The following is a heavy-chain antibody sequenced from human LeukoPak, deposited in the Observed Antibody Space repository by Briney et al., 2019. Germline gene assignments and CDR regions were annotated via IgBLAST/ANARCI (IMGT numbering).Heavy chain of an antibody. CDR1: GGSISSSIYY. V-gene: IGHV4-39*07. J-gene: IGHJ2*01. CDR3: ARERVPAAPALSDWYFDL. D-gene: IGHD2-2*01. CDR2: IYYSGRT. Sequence: PSETLSLTCTVSGGSISSSIYYWGWIRQPPGKGLEWSGCIYYSGRTYYNPSLKSRFNISSDRSKTQFSLKLSSVTAADTAVYYCARERVPAAPALSDWYFDLWGRGTLVAVSS.